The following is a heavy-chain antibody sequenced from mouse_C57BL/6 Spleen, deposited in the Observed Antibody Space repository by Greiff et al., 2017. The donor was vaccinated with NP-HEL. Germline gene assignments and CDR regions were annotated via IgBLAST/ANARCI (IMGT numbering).Heavy chain of an antibody. V-gene: IGHV3-6*01. CDR2: ISYDGSN. D-gene: IGHD2-3*01. J-gene: IGHJ4*01. CDR3: ARDLYDGYFYAMDY. CDR1: GYSITSGYY. Sequence: DVKLQESGPGLVKPSQSLSLTCSVTGYSITSGYYWNWIRQFPGNKLEWMGYISYDGSNNYNPSLKNRISITRDTSKNQFFLKLNSVTTEDTATYYCARDLYDGYFYAMDYWGQGTSVTVSS.